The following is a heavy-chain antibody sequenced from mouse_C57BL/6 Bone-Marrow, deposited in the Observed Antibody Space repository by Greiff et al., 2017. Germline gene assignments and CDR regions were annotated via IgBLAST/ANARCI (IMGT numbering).Heavy chain of an antibody. CDR2: IDPSDSYT. CDR1: GYTFTSYW. J-gene: IGHJ4*01. V-gene: IGHV1-59*01. CDR3: ARRAAYNAMDY. Sequence: QVQLKQPGAELVRPGTSVKLSCKASGYTFTSYWMHWVKQRPGQGLEWIGVIDPSDSYTNYNQKFKGKATLTVDTSSSTAYMQLSSLTSEDSAVYYCARRAAYNAMDYWGQGTSVTVSS. D-gene: IGHD3-1*01.